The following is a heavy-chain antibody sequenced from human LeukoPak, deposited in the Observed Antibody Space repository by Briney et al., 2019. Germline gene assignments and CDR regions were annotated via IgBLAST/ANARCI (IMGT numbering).Heavy chain of an antibody. Sequence: GGSLRLSCAASEFTFTTYTLNWVRQAPGKGLEWVSAISSDSSYIYYADSVKGRFTISRDNAENSLYLQMNSLRAEDTAVYYCARLQYGSGSYYNGPDGFDIWGQGTMVTVSS. D-gene: IGHD3-10*01. V-gene: IGHV3-21*01. J-gene: IGHJ3*02. CDR2: ISSDSSYI. CDR1: EFTFTTYT. CDR3: ARLQYGSGSYYNGPDGFDI.